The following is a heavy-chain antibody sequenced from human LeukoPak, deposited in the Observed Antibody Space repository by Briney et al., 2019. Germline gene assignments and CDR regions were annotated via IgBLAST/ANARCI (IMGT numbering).Heavy chain of an antibody. D-gene: IGHD3-10*01. CDR1: GFTFSSYE. J-gene: IGHJ4*02. CDR2: ISSSGSTI. V-gene: IGHV3-48*03. CDR3: ARAEYYYGSGSLDY. Sequence: PGGSLRLSCAASGFTFSSYEMNWVRQAPGKGPEWVSYISSSGSTIYYADSVKGRFTISRDNAKNSLYLQMNSLRAEDTAVYYCARAEYYYGSGSLDYWGQGTLLTVSS.